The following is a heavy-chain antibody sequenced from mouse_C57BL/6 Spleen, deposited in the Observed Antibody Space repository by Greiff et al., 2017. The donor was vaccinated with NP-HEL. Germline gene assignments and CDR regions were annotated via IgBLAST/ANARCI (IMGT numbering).Heavy chain of an antibody. V-gene: IGHV1-52*01. Sequence: QVQLQQPGAELVRPGSSVKLSCKASGYTFTSYWMHWVKQRPIQGLEWIGNIDPSDSETHYNQKFKDKATLTVDKSSSTAYMQLSSLTSEDSAVYYCARNYYGSYFDVWGTGTTVTVSS. CDR3: ARNYYGSYFDV. CDR2: IDPSDSET. J-gene: IGHJ1*03. D-gene: IGHD1-1*01. CDR1: GYTFTSYW.